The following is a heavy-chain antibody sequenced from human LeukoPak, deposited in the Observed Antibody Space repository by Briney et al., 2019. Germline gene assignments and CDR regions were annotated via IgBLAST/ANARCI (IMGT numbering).Heavy chain of an antibody. CDR1: GFTFSSYW. J-gene: IGHJ5*02. V-gene: IGHV3-7*01. CDR3: ARGHYQLS. CDR2: IKEEGSEK. D-gene: IGHD2-2*01. Sequence: PGGSLRLSCAVSGFTFSSYWMSWVRQAPGKGLEWVASIKEEGSEKHYVDSVKGRFTISRDNAKNSLYLQMNSLRAEDTAVYYCARGHYQLSWGQGILVTVSS.